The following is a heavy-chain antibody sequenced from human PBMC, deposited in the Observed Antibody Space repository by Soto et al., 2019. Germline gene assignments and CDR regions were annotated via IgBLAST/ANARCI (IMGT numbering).Heavy chain of an antibody. D-gene: IGHD2-21*01. V-gene: IGHV1-69*06. CDR2: IIPIFGTA. CDR3: ARVPGRNSRDVFDY. CDR1: GGTFSSYA. Sequence: SVKVSCKASGGTFSSYAISWVRQAPGQGLEWMGGIIPIFGTANYAQKFQGRVTITADKSTSTAYMELSSLRSEDTAVYYCARVPGRNSRDVFDYWGQGTQVTVSS. J-gene: IGHJ4*02.